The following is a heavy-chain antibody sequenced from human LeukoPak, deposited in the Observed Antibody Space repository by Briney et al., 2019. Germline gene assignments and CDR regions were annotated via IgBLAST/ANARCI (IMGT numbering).Heavy chain of an antibody. CDR2: INAGNGNT. V-gene: IGHV1-3*01. CDR3: ARAPRGNSGYCSSTSCTDHRYNWFDP. D-gene: IGHD2-2*01. CDR1: GYTFTSYA. Sequence: ASVKVSCKASGYTFTSYAMHWVRQAPGQRLEWMGWINAGNGNTKYSQKFQGRVTITRDTSASTAYMEVSSLRSEDTAVYYRARAPRGNSGYCSSTSCTDHRYNWFDPWGQGTLVTVSS. J-gene: IGHJ5*02.